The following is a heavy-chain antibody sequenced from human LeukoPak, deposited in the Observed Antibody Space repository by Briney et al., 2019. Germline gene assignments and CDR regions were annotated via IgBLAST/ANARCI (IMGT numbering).Heavy chain of an antibody. CDR2: INHSGST. J-gene: IGHJ4*02. D-gene: IGHD2-2*01. Sequence: SETLSLTCALYGGSFSGYYWSWIRQPPGKGLEWIGEINHSGSTNYNPSLKSRVTISVDTSKNQFSLKLSSVTAADTAVYYCARGRCSSTSCYDYWGQGTLVTVSS. CDR1: GGSFSGYY. CDR3: ARGRCSSTSCYDY. V-gene: IGHV4-34*01.